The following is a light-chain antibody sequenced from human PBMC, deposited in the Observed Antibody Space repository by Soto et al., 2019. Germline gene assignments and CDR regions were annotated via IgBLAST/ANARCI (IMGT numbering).Light chain of an antibody. CDR1: QGINEY. V-gene: IGKV1-27*01. CDR2: GAS. Sequence: DIQMAPCPSSLSASIGDRVTITCRASQGINEYLVWYQQRPGNAPNLLIYGASILQAGVPSRFSGSGSGTHFTLTINSLQPEDGATYYCHSYNSIPRTFGQGTKVDIK. J-gene: IGKJ1*01. CDR3: HSYNSIPRT.